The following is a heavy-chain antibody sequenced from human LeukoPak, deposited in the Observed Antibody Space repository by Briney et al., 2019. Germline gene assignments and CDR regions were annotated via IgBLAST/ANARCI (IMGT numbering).Heavy chain of an antibody. J-gene: IGHJ3*02. V-gene: IGHV4-59*07. CDR3: ARNYGSGPHDAFDI. CDR2: IYYSGST. Sequence: SHTLYLNCTESVDSITSYHWRWLQKPPGKRPKWIRYIYYSGSTNYIPFLKSRVTISVDTSKNQFSLKLSSVTAADTAVYYCARNYGSGPHDAFDIWGQGTMVTVSS. CDR1: VDSITSYH. D-gene: IGHD3-10*01.